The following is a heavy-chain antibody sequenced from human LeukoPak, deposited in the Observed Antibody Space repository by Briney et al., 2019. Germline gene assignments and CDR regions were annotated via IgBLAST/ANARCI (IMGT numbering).Heavy chain of an antibody. D-gene: IGHD1-26*01. Sequence: SETLSLTCTVSGGSISSGTYYWSWIRQHPGKGLEWIGYVFYSGGIYYNPSLKSRVTISLDTSKSQFSLKLNSVTAADAAVYFCARVGATIAFDVWGQGTMVTVSS. J-gene: IGHJ3*01. CDR1: GGSISSGTYY. CDR3: ARVGATIAFDV. V-gene: IGHV4-31*03. CDR2: VFYSGGI.